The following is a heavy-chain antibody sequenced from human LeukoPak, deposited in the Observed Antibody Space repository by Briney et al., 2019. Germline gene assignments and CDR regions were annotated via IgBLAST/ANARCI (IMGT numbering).Heavy chain of an antibody. CDR2: THYSESA. D-gene: IGHD6-19*01. J-gene: IGHJ4*02. CDR3: ARGGWSLDN. Sequence: SSETLSLTCTVSGASISSFYCSWVRQPPGKGLEWIGYTHYSESANYNPSLRSRLTLSLDTSKNQFSLKLTSVTATDTAKYFCARGGWSLDNWGQGALVVVSS. CDR1: GASISSFY. V-gene: IGHV4-59*01.